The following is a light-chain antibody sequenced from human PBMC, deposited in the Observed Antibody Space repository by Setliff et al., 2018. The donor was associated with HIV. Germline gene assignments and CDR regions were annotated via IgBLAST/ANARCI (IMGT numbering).Light chain of an antibody. Sequence: QSVLTQPPSVSGAPGQRVTISCTGSSSNIGAGYDVHWYQQLPGTAPKLLIYGNSNRPSGVPDRFSGSKSGTSASLAITGLQAEDEADYYCCSYTGTSTFVFGIGTKV. CDR2: GNS. V-gene: IGLV1-40*01. CDR1: SSNIGAGYD. CDR3: CSYTGTSTFV. J-gene: IGLJ1*01.